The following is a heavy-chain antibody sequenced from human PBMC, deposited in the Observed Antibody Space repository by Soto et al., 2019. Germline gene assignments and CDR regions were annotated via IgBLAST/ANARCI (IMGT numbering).Heavy chain of an antibody. CDR3: ARGALHDYDFWSGYGSRWFDP. V-gene: IGHV1-18*01. D-gene: IGHD3-3*01. CDR2: ISAYNGNT. CDR1: GYTFTSYG. Sequence: ASVKVSCQASGYTFTSYGISWVRQAPGQGLEWMGWISAYNGNTNYAQKLQGRVTMTTDTSTSTAYMELRSLRSDDTAVYYCARGALHDYDFWSGYGSRWFDPWGQGTLVTVSS. J-gene: IGHJ5*02.